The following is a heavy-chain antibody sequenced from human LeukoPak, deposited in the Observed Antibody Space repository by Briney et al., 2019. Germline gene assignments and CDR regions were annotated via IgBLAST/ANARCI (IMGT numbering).Heavy chain of an antibody. CDR2: IDYSGWT. J-gene: IGHJ4*02. Sequence: SETLSLTCTVSGGSISSYYWSWIRQPPGKGLEWIGYIDYSGWTNYNPSPKSRVTISAYTSENQFSLKLSSVTAPDTAVYYCARGILDYDYVWGSYRLDYWGQGTLVTVSS. CDR1: GGSISSYY. V-gene: IGHV4-59*01. D-gene: IGHD3-16*02. CDR3: ARGILDYDYVWGSYRLDY.